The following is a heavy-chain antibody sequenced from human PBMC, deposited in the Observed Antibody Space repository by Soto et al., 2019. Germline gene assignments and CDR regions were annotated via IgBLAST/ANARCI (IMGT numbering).Heavy chain of an antibody. CDR3: ARSLPVPGPDYFDY. Sequence: PGGSLRLSCAASGFTFSSYSMSWVRRAPGKGLEWVSVTSGSGGTTYYADSVKGRFTITRDNCGNTLYLQMNSLRAEDTAVYSCARSLPVPGPDYFDYLGHGILITVSS. CDR1: GFTFSSYS. J-gene: IGHJ4*01. V-gene: IGHV3-23*01. CDR2: TSGSGGTT. D-gene: IGHD2-2*01.